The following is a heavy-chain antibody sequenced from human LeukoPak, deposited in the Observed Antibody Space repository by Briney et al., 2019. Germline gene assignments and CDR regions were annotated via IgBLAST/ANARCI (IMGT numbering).Heavy chain of an antibody. Sequence: PSETLSLTCAVYGGSFSGYYWSWIRQPPGKGLEWIGEINHSGSTNYNPSLKSRVTISVDTSKNQFSLKLSSVTAADTAVYYCAKGAGPPWFDPWGQGTLVTVSS. J-gene: IGHJ5*02. CDR2: INHSGST. CDR3: AKGAGPPWFDP. D-gene: IGHD6-19*01. CDR1: GGSFSGYY. V-gene: IGHV4-34*01.